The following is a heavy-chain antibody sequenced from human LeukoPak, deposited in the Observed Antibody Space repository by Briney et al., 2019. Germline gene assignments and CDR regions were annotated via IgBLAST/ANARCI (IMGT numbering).Heavy chain of an antibody. J-gene: IGHJ4*02. CDR1: GFTFSSYG. V-gene: IGHV3-30*18. CDR3: AKDYYFGSGSYSLDY. CDR2: ISYDGSNK. Sequence: GRFLRLSCAASGFTFSSYGMHWVRQAPGKGLEWVIIISYDGSNKYYADSVKGRFTISRDNSKNTLYLQMNSLRAEDTAVYYCAKDYYFGSGSYSLDYWGQGTLVTVSS. D-gene: IGHD3-10*01.